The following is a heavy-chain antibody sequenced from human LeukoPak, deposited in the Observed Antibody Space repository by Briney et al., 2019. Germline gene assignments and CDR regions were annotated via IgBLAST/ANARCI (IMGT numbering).Heavy chain of an antibody. CDR3: ARSRDYSNAGSFGY. CDR2: IIPNSGGT. V-gene: IGHV1-2*02. CDR1: GYTFTGYY. D-gene: IGHD4-11*01. J-gene: IGHJ4*02. Sequence: ASVKVSCKASGYTFTGYYMHWVRQAPGQGLEWMGWIIPNSGGTSYAQKFQGRVTMTRDKSTSTVYMELSSLRSEDTAVYYCARSRDYSNAGSFGYWGQGTLVTVSS.